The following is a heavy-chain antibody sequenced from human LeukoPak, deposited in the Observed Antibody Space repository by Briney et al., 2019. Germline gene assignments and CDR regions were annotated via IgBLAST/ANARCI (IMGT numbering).Heavy chain of an antibody. V-gene: IGHV3-53*04. CDR3: ARGPDHYGDPYFDY. D-gene: IGHD4-17*01. CDR2: IYSGGTT. CDR1: GFNVSSTY. J-gene: IGHJ4*02. Sequence: GGSLRLSCAASGFNVSSTYMSWVRQAPGKGLEVVSLIYSGGTTYYADSVKGRFTISRHNSKNTLYLHMNSLSTEDTAVYYCARGPDHYGDPYFDYWGEGPLVTVSS.